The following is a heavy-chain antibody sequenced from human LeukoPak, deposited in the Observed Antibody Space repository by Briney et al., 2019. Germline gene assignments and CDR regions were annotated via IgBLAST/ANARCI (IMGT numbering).Heavy chain of an antibody. J-gene: IGHJ6*03. Sequence: SETLSLTCAVYGGPFSGYYWGWIRQPPGKGLEWIGQINHSGSTNYNTSIKSRVTISGDTSKDQFSLKLSSVTAADTAVYYCASSASGILVSTRHVGASYYYMDVWGKGTTVTVSS. CDR3: ASSASGILVSTRHVGASYYYMDV. D-gene: IGHD2-2*01. CDR2: INHSGST. V-gene: IGHV4-34*01. CDR1: GGPFSGYY.